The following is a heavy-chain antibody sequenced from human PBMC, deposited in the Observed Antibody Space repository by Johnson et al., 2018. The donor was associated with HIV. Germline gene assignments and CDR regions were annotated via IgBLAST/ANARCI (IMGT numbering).Heavy chain of an antibody. CDR2: ISSGGSNK. D-gene: IGHD2-15*01. CDR3: ARWGRKDRRDAFDI. V-gene: IGHV3-11*04. Sequence: QVQLVESGGGLVQSGGSLRLSCAASGFTFSDYYMSWIRQTPGKGLEWVSYISSGGSNKYYADSVKGRFTISRDNSKNTLYLQMNSLRAEDTAVYYCARWGRKDRRDAFDIWGQGTLVTVSS. CDR1: GFTFSDYY. J-gene: IGHJ3*02.